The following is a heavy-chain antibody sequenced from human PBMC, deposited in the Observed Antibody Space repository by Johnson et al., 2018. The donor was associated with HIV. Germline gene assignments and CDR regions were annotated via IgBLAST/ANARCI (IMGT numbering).Heavy chain of an antibody. CDR2: IYSGGST. CDR3: ASQMIALDAFDI. CDR1: GFTVSSNH. J-gene: IGHJ3*02. D-gene: IGHD3-22*01. Sequence: VQLVESAGALVHSGGSLRLSRAASGFTVSSNHMTWVRQAPGKGLDWVSAIYSGGSTYYADPANARFTISRDNSKNTLYLQMNSLRAEDTAVYYCASQMIALDAFDIWGQGTMVTVSS. V-gene: IGHV3-66*04.